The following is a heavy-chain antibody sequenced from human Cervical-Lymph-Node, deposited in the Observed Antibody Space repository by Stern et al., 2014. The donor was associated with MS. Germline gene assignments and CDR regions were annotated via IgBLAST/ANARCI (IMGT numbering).Heavy chain of an antibody. Sequence: QVQLQESGPGLVKPSETLSLTCTVSGGSITYYYWSCIRQPPGKGLEWIGYIYYSGSPNYNPSLKSRVTISVDTSKNQFSLKLSSVTAADTAVYYCARDKGMFFLWGQGTLVTVSS. D-gene: IGHD2/OR15-2a*01. CDR3: ARDKGMFFL. CDR1: GGSITYYY. V-gene: IGHV4-59*01. J-gene: IGHJ4*01. CDR2: IYYSGSP.